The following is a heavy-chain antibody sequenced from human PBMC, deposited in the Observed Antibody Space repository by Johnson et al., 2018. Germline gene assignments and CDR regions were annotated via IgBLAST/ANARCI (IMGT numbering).Heavy chain of an antibody. D-gene: IGHD6-13*01. CDR3: VTGYSSSWYVSNYYYYYMDV. J-gene: IGHJ6*03. CDR1: GFTFSSYG. CDR2: ISYAGSNK. Sequence: QVQLVESGGGVVQPGRSLRLSCAASGFTFSSYGMHWVRQAPGKGLEWVAVISYAGSNKYYADSVKGRFTISTDNSKNTRYLQMNSLRAEDTAVYYCVTGYSSSWYVSNYYYYYMDVWGKGTTVTVSS. V-gene: IGHV3-30*03.